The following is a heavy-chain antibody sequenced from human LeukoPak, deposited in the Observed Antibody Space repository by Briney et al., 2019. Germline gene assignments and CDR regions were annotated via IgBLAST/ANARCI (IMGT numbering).Heavy chain of an antibody. J-gene: IGHJ4*02. Sequence: PGGSLRLSCAASGFTFTNFWMRWVRQAPGKGLEWVANIKQDGSEEYYVDSVKGRFTISRDNAKNSLYLQMNSLRAEDTAGYYFPCDAGFCSAGSCVDYWGQGTLVTVSS. CDR2: IKQDGSEE. CDR3: PCDAGFCSAGSCVDY. D-gene: IGHD2-15*01. V-gene: IGHV3-7*01. CDR1: GFTFTNFW.